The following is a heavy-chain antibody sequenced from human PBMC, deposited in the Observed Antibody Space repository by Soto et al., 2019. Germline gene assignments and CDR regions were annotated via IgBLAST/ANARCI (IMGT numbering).Heavy chain of an antibody. CDR1: GGSISSYY. Sequence: QVQLQESGPGLVKPSETLSLTCTVSGGSISSYYWSWIRQPPGKGLEWIGYIYYSGSTNYNPSLKSRVTISVDTSKNQVSLKLSPVTAADTAVYYCAREGVSSSWYNYYGMDVWGQGTTVTVSS. D-gene: IGHD6-13*01. V-gene: IGHV4-59*01. CDR2: IYYSGST. CDR3: AREGVSSSWYNYYGMDV. J-gene: IGHJ6*02.